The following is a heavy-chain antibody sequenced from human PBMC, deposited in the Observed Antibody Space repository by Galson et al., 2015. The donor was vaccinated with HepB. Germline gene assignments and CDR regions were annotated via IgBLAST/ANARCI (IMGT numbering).Heavy chain of an antibody. J-gene: IGHJ6*02. CDR2: ISTFNGNT. D-gene: IGHD6-19*01. CDR1: GYTFINYG. Sequence: SVKVSCKASGYTFINYGITWVRQAPGQGLEWLGWISTFNGNTNYAQKLQGRVTMTTETSTSTAYMDLRSLRSDDTAVYYCARGYSSGLTTSYYYGMDVWGQGTTVTVSS. CDR3: ARGYSSGLTTSYYYGMDV. V-gene: IGHV1-18*01.